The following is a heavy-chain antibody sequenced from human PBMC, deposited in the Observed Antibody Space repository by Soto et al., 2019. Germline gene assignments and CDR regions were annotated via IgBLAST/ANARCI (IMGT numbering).Heavy chain of an antibody. CDR2: IYSGGST. D-gene: IGHD2-2*03. CDR3: ASGWIDF. CDR1: GFTVSSNY. V-gene: IGHV3-66*01. J-gene: IGHJ4*02. Sequence: EVQLVESGGGLVQPGGSLRLSCAASGFTVSSNYMSWVRQAPGKGLEWVSVIYSGGSTYYADSVKGRFTISRDDSRNTLYLQMNGLRAEAAAVYYCASGWIDFWGRGTLVIVCS.